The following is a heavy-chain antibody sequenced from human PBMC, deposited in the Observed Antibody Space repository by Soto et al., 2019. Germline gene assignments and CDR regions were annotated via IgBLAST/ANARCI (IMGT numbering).Heavy chain of an antibody. Sequence: PGGSRRLSCVASVVTFSSYSMNWVRQAPGKGLEWVSYISSSSSTIYYADSVKGRFTISRDNAKNSLYLQMNSLRAEDTAVYYCASGDPIFGVVLWAFDIWGQGTMVTVSS. D-gene: IGHD3-3*01. CDR3: ASGDPIFGVVLWAFDI. V-gene: IGHV3-48*01. CDR1: VVTFSSYS. CDR2: ISSSSSTI. J-gene: IGHJ3*02.